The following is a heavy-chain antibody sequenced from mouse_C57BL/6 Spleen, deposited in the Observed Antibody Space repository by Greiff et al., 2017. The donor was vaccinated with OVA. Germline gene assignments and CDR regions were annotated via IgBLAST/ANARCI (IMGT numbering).Heavy chain of an antibody. D-gene: IGHD2-1*01. Sequence: VQLQQSGTELVKPGASVKLSCKASGYTFTSYWMHWVKQRPGQGLEWIGNINPSNGGTNYNEKFKSKATLTVDKSSSTAYMQLSSLTSEDSAVYYCARGLLYYGNYLFDYWGQGTTLTVSS. CDR1: GYTFTSYW. CDR2: INPSNGGT. CDR3: ARGLLYYGNYLFDY. V-gene: IGHV1-53*01. J-gene: IGHJ2*01.